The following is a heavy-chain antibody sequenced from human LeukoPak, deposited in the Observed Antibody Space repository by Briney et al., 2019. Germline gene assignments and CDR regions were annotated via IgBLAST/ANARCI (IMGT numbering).Heavy chain of an antibody. J-gene: IGHJ3*02. V-gene: IGHV3-64*04. CDR3: ARGGRGSAAVVAPRSFDI. Sequence: GGSLRLSCSASGFTFSSYAMHWVRQAPGKGLEYVSAISSNGGGTYYADSVKGRFIISRDISKNTLYLQMNSLRAEDSALYYCARGGRGSAAVVAPRSFDIWGQGTMVTVSS. CDR2: ISSNGGGT. CDR1: GFTFSSYA. D-gene: IGHD3-22*01.